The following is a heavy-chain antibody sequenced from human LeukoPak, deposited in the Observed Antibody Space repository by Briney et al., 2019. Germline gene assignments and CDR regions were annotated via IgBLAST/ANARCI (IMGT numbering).Heavy chain of an antibody. CDR2: INAGNGNT. J-gene: IGHJ5*02. D-gene: IGHD6-19*01. Sequence: ASVKVSCKASGYTFTSYAMHWVRQAPGQRLEWMGWINAGNGNTKYSQKFQGRVTITRDTSASTAYMELSSLRSEDTAVYYCARVSPRGSGWYCLDPWGQGTLVTVSS. V-gene: IGHV1-3*01. CDR3: ARVSPRGSGWYCLDP. CDR1: GYTFTSYA.